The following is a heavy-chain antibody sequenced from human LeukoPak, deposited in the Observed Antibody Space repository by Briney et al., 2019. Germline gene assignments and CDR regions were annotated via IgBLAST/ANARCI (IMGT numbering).Heavy chain of an antibody. D-gene: IGHD6-19*01. CDR3: ARDRGSSGWYEFDY. V-gene: IGHV3-7*01. CDR2: IKQDGSEK. CDR1: GFTSSNYW. Sequence: GGSLRLSCAASGFTSSNYWMSWVRQAPRKGLEWVANIKQDGSEKYYVDSVKGRFTISRDNAKNSLYLQMNSLRAEDTAVYYCARDRGSSGWYEFDYWGQGTLVIVSS. J-gene: IGHJ4*02.